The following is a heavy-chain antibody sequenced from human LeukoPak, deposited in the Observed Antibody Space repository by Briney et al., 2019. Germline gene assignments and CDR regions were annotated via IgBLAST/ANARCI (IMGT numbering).Heavy chain of an antibody. CDR1: GFTFSSYEM. CDR2: IYYSGST. V-gene: IGHV4-30-4*01. Sequence: LRLSCVVSGFTFSSYEMNWVRQPPGKGLEWIGYIYYSGSTYYNPSLKSRVTISVDTSKNQFSLKLSSVTAADTAVYYCARDKPGDFWSGYPHNYYFDYWGQGTLVTVSS. D-gene: IGHD3-3*01. J-gene: IGHJ4*02. CDR3: ARDKPGDFWSGYPHNYYFDY.